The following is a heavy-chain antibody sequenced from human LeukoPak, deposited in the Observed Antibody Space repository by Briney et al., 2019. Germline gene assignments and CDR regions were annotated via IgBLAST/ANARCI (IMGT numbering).Heavy chain of an antibody. J-gene: IGHJ4*02. CDR3: ATDDY. Sequence: ASVKVACKASGYTFTGYYLHWVRRAPGQGLEWMGWINPNSGGTNYAQRFQGRVTVTRDTSISTAYMEVSSLRSDDTAVYYCATDDYWGQGTLVTVSS. CDR2: INPNSGGT. CDR1: GYTFTGYY. V-gene: IGHV1-2*02.